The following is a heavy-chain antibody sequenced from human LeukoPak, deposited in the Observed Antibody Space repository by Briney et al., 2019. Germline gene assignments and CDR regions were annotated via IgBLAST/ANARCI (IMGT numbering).Heavy chain of an antibody. V-gene: IGHV4-4*07. J-gene: IGHJ3*02. CDR2: IYNRGST. CDR1: GGSISGYY. CDR3: ARGASIAAFKNDAFDI. D-gene: IGHD6-6*01. Sequence: SETLSLTCTVSGGSISGYYWGWIRQPAGKGLEWIGRIYNRGSTNYNPSLKSRVTMTEDTSKNQFSLKLSSVTAADTAVYYCARGASIAAFKNDAFDIWGQGTMVTVSS.